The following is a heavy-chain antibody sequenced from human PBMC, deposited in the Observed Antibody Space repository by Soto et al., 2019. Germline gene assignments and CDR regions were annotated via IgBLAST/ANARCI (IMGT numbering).Heavy chain of an antibody. D-gene: IGHD6-13*01. V-gene: IGHV3-64D*06. Sequence: GGSLRLSCSASGFTFSSYAMHWVRQAPGKGLEYVSAISSNGGSTYYADSVKGRFTISRDNSKNTLYLQMSSLRAEDTAVYYCGAAGKQAWFDTWGQGTLVTVPS. J-gene: IGHJ5*02. CDR2: ISSNGGST. CDR3: GAAGKQAWFDT. CDR1: GFTFSSYA.